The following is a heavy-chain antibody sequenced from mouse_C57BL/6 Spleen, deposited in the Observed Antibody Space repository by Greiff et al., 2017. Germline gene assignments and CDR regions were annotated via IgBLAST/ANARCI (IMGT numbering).Heavy chain of an antibody. J-gene: IGHJ1*03. V-gene: IGHV1-78*01. CDR1: GYTFTDHT. Sequence: QVQLQQSDAELVKPGASVKISCKVSGYTFTDHTIHWMKQRPEQGLEWIGYIYPSDGNTKYNEKFKGKATLTADKSSSTAYMQLSRLTSEDSAVYFCARGGAHYWYFDVWGTGTTVTVSS. CDR3: ARGGAHYWYFDV. CDR2: IYPSDGNT.